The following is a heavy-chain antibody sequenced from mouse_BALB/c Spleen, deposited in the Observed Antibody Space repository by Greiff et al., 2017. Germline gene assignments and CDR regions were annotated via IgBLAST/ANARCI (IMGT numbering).Heavy chain of an antibody. V-gene: IGHV5-12-2*01. CDR3: ARRSRYYAMDY. CDR1: GFTFSSYT. Sequence: EVKLVESGGGLVQPGGSLKLSCAASGFTFSSYTMSWVRQTPEKRLEWVAYISNGGGSTYYPDTVKGRFTISRDNAKNTLYLQMSSLKSEDTAMYYCARRSRYYAMDYWGQGTSVTVSS. J-gene: IGHJ4*01. CDR2: ISNGGGST.